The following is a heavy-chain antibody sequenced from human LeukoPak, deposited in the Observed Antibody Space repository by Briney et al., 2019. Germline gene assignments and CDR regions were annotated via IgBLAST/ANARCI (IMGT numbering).Heavy chain of an antibody. Sequence: GGSLRLSCAASGFTFSSYAMSWVRQAPGKGLEWVSAISGSGGSTYYADSVKGRFTISRDNSKNTLYLQMNSLRAEDTAVYYCAKDHSSSSGYYFQSFFGYWGQGTLVTVSS. V-gene: IGHV3-23*01. CDR3: AKDHSSSSGYYFQSFFGY. CDR1: GFTFSSYA. CDR2: ISGSGGST. J-gene: IGHJ4*02. D-gene: IGHD3-22*01.